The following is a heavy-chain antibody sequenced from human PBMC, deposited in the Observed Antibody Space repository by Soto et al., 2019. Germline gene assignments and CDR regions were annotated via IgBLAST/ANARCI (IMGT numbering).Heavy chain of an antibody. CDR2: IIPIFDTT. V-gene: IGHV1-69*13. CDR1: GGTFSNYA. Sequence: SVKVSCKTSGGTFSNYAFTWVRQAPGQGLEWMGGIIPIFDTTNYAQKFQDRITITADDSTSTAYMELRSLRSDDTAVYYCARDSRGYSYGNFDYWGQGTLVTVS. D-gene: IGHD5-18*01. CDR3: ARDSRGYSYGNFDY. J-gene: IGHJ4*02.